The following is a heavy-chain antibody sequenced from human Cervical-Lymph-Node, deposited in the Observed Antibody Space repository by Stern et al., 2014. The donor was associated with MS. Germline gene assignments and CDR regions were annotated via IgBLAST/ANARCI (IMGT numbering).Heavy chain of an antibody. V-gene: IGHV3-33*01. CDR2: IWNDGSNP. D-gene: IGHD6-13*01. J-gene: IGHJ4*02. CDR1: GFSFSRYA. Sequence: VQLVESGGGVVQPGRSLRLSCAASGFSFSRYAMHWVRQAPGKGLEWVALIWNDGSNPYYAVSLTGRFTISRDNFKNTLYLQMISLRAEDTAVYYCASAYSSSHYYFDYWGQGTLVTVSS. CDR3: ASAYSSSHYYFDY.